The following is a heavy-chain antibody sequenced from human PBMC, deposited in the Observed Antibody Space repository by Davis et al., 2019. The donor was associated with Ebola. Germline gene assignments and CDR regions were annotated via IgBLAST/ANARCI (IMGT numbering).Heavy chain of an antibody. CDR3: AKDSKKWLVGTSPY. CDR2: VTSSGGGT. V-gene: IGHV3-23*01. Sequence: GESLKISCTDSVITFSSYAMTWARQAPGKGLEWVSAVTSSGGGTYYADSVKGRFTISRDNSKNTLYLQMNSLRAEDTAVYYCAKDSKKWLVGTSPYWGQGTLVTVSS. CDR1: VITFSSYA. J-gene: IGHJ4*02. D-gene: IGHD6-19*01.